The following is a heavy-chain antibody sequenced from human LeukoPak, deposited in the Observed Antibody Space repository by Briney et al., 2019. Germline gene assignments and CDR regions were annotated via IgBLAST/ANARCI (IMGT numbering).Heavy chain of an antibody. D-gene: IGHD1-26*01. CDR1: GFTFSSYS. V-gene: IGHV3-21*01. Sequence: GGSLRLSCAASGFTFSSYSMNWVRQAPGKGLEWVSSISSSSSYIYYADSVKGRFTISRDNAKNSLYLQMSSLRAEDTAVYYCARDEGGSYPYGYWGQGTLVTVSS. J-gene: IGHJ4*02. CDR2: ISSSSSYI. CDR3: ARDEGGSYPYGY.